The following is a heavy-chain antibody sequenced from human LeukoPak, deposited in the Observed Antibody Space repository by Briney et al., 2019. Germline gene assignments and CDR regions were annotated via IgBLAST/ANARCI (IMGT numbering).Heavy chain of an antibody. J-gene: IGHJ6*02. D-gene: IGHD1-26*01. V-gene: IGHV4-59*08. CDR3: ARQAEVGATFYYGMDV. CDR2: IYYSGST. Sequence: SETLSLTCTVSGGSISSYYWSWIRQPPGKGLEWIGHIYYSGSTNYNPSLKSRVTISVDTSKSQFSLKLSSVTAADTAVYYCARQAEVGATFYYGMDVWGQGTTVTVSS. CDR1: GGSISSYY.